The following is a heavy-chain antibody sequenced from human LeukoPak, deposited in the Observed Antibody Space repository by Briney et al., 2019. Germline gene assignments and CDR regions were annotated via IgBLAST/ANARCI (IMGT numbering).Heavy chain of an antibody. J-gene: IGHJ3*02. CDR1: GFTFDDYA. Sequence: GGSLRLSCAASGFTFDDYAMHWVRQAPGKGLEWVSGISWYSGSIGYADSVKGRFTISRDNAKNSLYLQMNRLKAEDTALYYCAKDNYDEMVFDIWGQGTMVTVSS. V-gene: IGHV3-9*01. CDR2: ISWYSGSI. CDR3: AKDNYDEMVFDI. D-gene: IGHD3-3*01.